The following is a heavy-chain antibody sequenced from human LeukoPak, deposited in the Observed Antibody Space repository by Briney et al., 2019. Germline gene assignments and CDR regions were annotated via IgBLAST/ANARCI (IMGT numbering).Heavy chain of an antibody. CDR2: IIPILGIA. Sequence: GASVKVSCKASGGTFSSYTISWVRQAPGQGLEWMGRIIPILGIANYAQKFQGRVTITADKSTSTAYMELSSLRSEDTAVYYCARDKEGFYDFWSGSNAFDIWGQGTMDTVSS. CDR1: GGTFSSYT. D-gene: IGHD3-3*01. CDR3: ARDKEGFYDFWSGSNAFDI. J-gene: IGHJ3*02. V-gene: IGHV1-69*04.